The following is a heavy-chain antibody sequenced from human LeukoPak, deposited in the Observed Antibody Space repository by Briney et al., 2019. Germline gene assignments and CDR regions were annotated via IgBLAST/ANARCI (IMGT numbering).Heavy chain of an antibody. V-gene: IGHV3-74*01. Sequence: PGGSLRLSCAAFGFTLNDYRMHWVRQVPGTGLVWVSYINSDGTNTDYADSVKGRFTIFRDNAKKTLYLQMNSLRAEDTAIYYCTRVGYIDEGIDYWGQGTLVTVSS. D-gene: IGHD5-24*01. CDR2: INSDGTNT. CDR3: TRVGYIDEGIDY. CDR1: GFTLNDYR. J-gene: IGHJ4*02.